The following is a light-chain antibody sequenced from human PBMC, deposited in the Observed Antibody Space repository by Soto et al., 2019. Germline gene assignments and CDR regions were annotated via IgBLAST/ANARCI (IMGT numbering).Light chain of an antibody. CDR1: SSDVGDYTH. J-gene: IGLJ2*01. CDR3: SSYTSSVV. CDR2: DVS. Sequence: QLVLTQPASVSGSPGQSITISCTGTSSDVGDYTHVSWYQQHPGKAPKLMIYDVSNRPSGVSNRFSGSKSGNTASLTISGLQAEDEADYHCSSYTSSVVFGGGTKLTVL. V-gene: IGLV2-14*03.